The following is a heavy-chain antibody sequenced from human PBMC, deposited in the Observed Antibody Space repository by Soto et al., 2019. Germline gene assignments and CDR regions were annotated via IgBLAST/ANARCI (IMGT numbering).Heavy chain of an antibody. CDR1: GFSFSKFW. CDR3: ARVLLYSASGRGWFDP. V-gene: IGHV3-7*03. CDR2: IKQDGSQK. Sequence: PGGSLTLSCAASGFSFSKFWMSWVRQAPGKGLEWVANIKQDGSQKYYVDSVKGRFTISRDNAKNSLNLQMNSLTADDTAFYYCARVLLYSASGRGWFDPWGQGTLVTVSS. J-gene: IGHJ5*02. D-gene: IGHD2-8*02.